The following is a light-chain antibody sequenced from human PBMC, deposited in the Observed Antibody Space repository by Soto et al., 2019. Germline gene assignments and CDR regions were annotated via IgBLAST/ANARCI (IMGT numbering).Light chain of an antibody. Sequence: FMLTQPHSVSESPGKTVTISCTRSSGSIASNYVQWYQQRPGSAPTTVIYEDNQRPSGVPDRFSGSIDSSSNSASLTISGLKTEDEADYYCQSYDSSTPNWVFGGGTKLTVL. V-gene: IGLV6-57*03. J-gene: IGLJ3*02. CDR3: QSYDSSTPNWV. CDR1: SGSIASNY. CDR2: EDN.